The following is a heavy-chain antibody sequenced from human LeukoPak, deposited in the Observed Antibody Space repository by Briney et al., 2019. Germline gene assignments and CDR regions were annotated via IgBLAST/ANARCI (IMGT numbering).Heavy chain of an antibody. J-gene: IGHJ4*02. CDR2: ISAYNGNT. V-gene: IGHV1-18*04. CDR3: ARGGSGWYVDY. Sequence: ASVKVSCKASGYTFTDYGLTWVRQVPGQGLGWMGWISAYNGNTNYAQRLQGRVTMTADTSTSTAYMELRSLRSDDTAVYYCARGGSGWYVDYWGQGTLVTVSS. CDR1: GYTFTDYG. D-gene: IGHD6-19*01.